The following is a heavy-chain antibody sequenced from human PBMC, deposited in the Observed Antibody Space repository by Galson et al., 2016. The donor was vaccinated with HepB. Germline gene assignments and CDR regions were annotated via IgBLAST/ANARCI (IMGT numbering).Heavy chain of an antibody. CDR2: ISHDGSNK. CDR1: GFILRSYA. CDR3: ARFIASPWNDYYYFGMDV. D-gene: IGHD1-1*01. Sequence: SLRLSCADSGFILRSYAMNWVRQAPGKGLEWLAVISHDGSNKYFEDSVKGRVTISRDNSKNTLYLQMNSLRAEDTAVYYCARFIASPWNDYYYFGMDVWGQGTTVTVSS. V-gene: IGHV3-30-3*01. J-gene: IGHJ6*02.